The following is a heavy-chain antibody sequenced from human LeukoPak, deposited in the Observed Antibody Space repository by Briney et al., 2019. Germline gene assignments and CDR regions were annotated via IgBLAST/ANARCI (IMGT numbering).Heavy chain of an antibody. CDR3: ARSHGATLDY. CDR2: ISSSGSPV. V-gene: IGHV3-48*04. J-gene: IGHJ4*02. CDR1: GFTFSSYS. D-gene: IGHD3-10*01. Sequence: GGSLRLSCAASGFTFSSYSMNWVRQAPGKGLEWVSYISSSGSPVYYADSVKGRFTISRDNAKNSLYLQMNSLRAEDTAVYYCARSHGATLDYWGQGTLVTVSS.